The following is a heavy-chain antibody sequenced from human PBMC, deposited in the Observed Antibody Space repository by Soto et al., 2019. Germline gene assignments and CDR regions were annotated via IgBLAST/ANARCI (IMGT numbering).Heavy chain of an antibody. CDR3: ARVTETSSLGNAFDI. J-gene: IGHJ3*02. CDR1: GFTFSSYS. V-gene: IGHV3-21*01. Sequence: EVQLVESGGGLVKPGGSLRLSCAASGFTFSSYSMNWVRQAPGKGLEWVSSISSSSSYIYYADSVKGRFTISRDNAKNSLYLQMNSLRAEDTAVYYCARVTETSSLGNAFDIWGQGTMVTVSS. D-gene: IGHD2-21*02. CDR2: ISSSSSYI.